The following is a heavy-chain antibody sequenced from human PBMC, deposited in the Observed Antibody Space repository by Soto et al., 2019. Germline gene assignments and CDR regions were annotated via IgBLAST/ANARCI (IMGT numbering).Heavy chain of an antibody. CDR1: GYTLTELS. CDR2: FDPEDGET. J-gene: IGHJ4*02. CDR3: ATVLWTYSSGSAFDY. V-gene: IGHV1-24*01. Sequence: ASVKVSCKVSGYTLTELSMHWVRQAPGKGLEWMGGFDPEDGETIYAQKFQGRVTMTEDTSTDTAYMELSSLRSEDTAVYYCATVLWTYSSGSAFDYWGQGTLVTVSS. D-gene: IGHD6-19*01.